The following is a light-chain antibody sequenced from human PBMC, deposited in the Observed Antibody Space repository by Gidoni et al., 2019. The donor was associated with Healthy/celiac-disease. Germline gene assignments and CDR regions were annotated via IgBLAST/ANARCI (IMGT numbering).Light chain of an antibody. CDR1: QSISSW. V-gene: IGKV1-5*03. CDR2: KAS. Sequence: DIQMTQSPSTLSASVGDRVTITCRDSQSISSWFAWYQQKPGKAPKLLIYKASSLESGVPSRFSGSGSGTEFTLTIISLQLDDFATYYCQQYNSYSEVFTFGPGTKVDIK. J-gene: IGKJ3*01. CDR3: QQYNSYSEVFT.